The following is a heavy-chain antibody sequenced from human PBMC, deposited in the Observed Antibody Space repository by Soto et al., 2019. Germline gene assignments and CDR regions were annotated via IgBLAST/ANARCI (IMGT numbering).Heavy chain of an antibody. CDR3: ASLNFDILTGYYAFDL. CDR1: GGSISSSSYY. CDR2: IYYSVST. J-gene: IGHJ3*01. D-gene: IGHD3-9*01. V-gene: IGHV4-39*01. Sequence: SETLSLTCTVSGGSISSSSYYWGWIRQPPGKGLEWLGSIYYSVSTYYNPSLKSRVTISVDTSKNQFSLKLSSVTAADTAVYYCASLNFDILTGYYAFDLWGQGTMVTVSS.